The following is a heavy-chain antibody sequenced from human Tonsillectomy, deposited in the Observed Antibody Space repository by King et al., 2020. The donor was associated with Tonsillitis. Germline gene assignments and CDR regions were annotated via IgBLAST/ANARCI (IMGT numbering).Heavy chain of an antibody. V-gene: IGHV4-61*01. D-gene: IGHD3-10*01. CDR2: IYYSGNT. CDR1: GGSVSSGRYY. Sequence: VQLQESGPGLVKPSETLSLTCTVSGGSVSSGRYYWSWIRQPPGKGLEWIGYIYYSGNTNYNPSLRSRVTMSEDTSKNQFSLKLSSVTAADTAVYYCARVYPAADYYHGMDVWGQGTTVTVSS. CDR3: ARVYPAADYYHGMDV. J-gene: IGHJ6*02.